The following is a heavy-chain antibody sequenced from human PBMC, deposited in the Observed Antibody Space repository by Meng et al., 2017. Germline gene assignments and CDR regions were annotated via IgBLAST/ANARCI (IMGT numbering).Heavy chain of an antibody. CDR3: ARDFFGDYKWDYYYGMDV. J-gene: IGHJ6*02. D-gene: IGHD4-17*01. CDR1: GFTVSSNY. CDR2: IYSGGST. Sequence: GESLKISCAASGFTVSSNYMSWVRQAPGKGLEWVSVIYSGGSTYYADSVKGRFTISRHNSKNTLYLQMNSLRAEDTAVYYCARDFFGDYKWDYYYGMDVWGQGTTVTVSS. V-gene: IGHV3-53*04.